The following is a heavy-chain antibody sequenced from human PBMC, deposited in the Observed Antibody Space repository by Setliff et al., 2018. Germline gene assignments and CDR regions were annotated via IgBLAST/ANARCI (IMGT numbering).Heavy chain of an antibody. CDR3: AHKYGDYVRYFQH. CDR1: GYSISSGYIW. J-gene: IGHJ1*01. Sequence: TLSLTCTVSGYSISSGYIWGWIRQPPGKGLEWLALIYWNDEKRYSPSLKSRLTITKDTSKNQVVLTMTNMDPVDTATYYCAHKYGDYVRYFQHWGQGTLVTVSS. CDR2: IYWNDEK. V-gene: IGHV2-5*01. D-gene: IGHD4-17*01.